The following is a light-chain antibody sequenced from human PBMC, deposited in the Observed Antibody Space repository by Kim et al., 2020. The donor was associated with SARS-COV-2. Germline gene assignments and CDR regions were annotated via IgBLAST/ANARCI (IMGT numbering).Light chain of an antibody. J-gene: IGLJ3*02. CDR2: EGS. CDR1: SSDVGNYNL. CDR3: CSYAGSRTWL. V-gene: IGLV2-23*01. Sequence: GQSITISCTGTSSDVGNYNLVSWYQQHPGKAPRLMIYEGSKRPSGVSNRFSGSKSDNTASLTVSGLQAEDEADYYCCSYAGSRTWLFGGGTQLTVL.